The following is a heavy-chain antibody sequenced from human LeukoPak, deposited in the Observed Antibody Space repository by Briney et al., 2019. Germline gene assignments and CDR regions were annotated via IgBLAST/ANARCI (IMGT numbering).Heavy chain of an antibody. CDR3: ARRQLGPRLWDAFDV. CDR1: GFTFSIYT. J-gene: IGHJ3*01. V-gene: IGHV3-48*04. D-gene: IGHD7-27*01. Sequence: GGSLRLSCAASGFTFSIYTMNWVRQAPGKGLEWVAYISSTSVSIDYADSVKGRFSISRDNAKNSLYLQITSLRAEDTAVYYCARRQLGPRLWDAFDVWGQGTVVTVSS. CDR2: ISSTSVSI.